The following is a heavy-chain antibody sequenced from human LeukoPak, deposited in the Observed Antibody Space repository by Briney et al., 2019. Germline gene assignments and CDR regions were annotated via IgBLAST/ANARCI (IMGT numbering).Heavy chain of an antibody. Sequence: NPSETLSLTCTVSGGSISSYYWSWIRQPAGQGLEWFGRIYTSGSTNYNPSLNSRVTMSVDTSKNQFSLKLSSVTAADTAVYYCARGGDSTFYYMDVWGKGTTVTVSS. CDR1: GGSISSYY. J-gene: IGHJ6*03. CDR2: IYTSGST. CDR3: ARGGDSTFYYMDV. D-gene: IGHD2/OR15-2a*01. V-gene: IGHV4-4*07.